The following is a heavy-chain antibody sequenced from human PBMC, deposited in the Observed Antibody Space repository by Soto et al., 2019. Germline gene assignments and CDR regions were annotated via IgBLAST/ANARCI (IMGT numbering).Heavy chain of an antibody. D-gene: IGHD6-19*01. CDR2: IWYDGSNK. CDR3: ARDGGGGAVAGEGYYGMDV. CDR1: GFTFSSYG. V-gene: IGHV3-33*01. J-gene: IGHJ6*02. Sequence: QVQLVESGGGVVQPGRSLRLSCAASGFTFSSYGMHWVRQAPGKGLEWVAVIWYDGSNKYYADSVKGRFTISRDNSKNTLYLQMNSLRAEDTAVYYCARDGGGGAVAGEGYYGMDVWGQGTTVTVSS.